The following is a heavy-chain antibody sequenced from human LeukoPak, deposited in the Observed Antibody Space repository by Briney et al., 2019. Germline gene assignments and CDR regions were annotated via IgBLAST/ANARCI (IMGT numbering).Heavy chain of an antibody. CDR3: ARASTTFDD. V-gene: IGHV4-4*07. D-gene: IGHD1-14*01. CDR2: VFGGGST. Sequence: SETLSLTCSVSGGSITSYYWSWIRQSPGKGLEWIGHVFGGGSTNYSPSLKGRVSISVDTSKNQFSLNLRSVTAADTAVYFCARASTTFDDWGQGTLVTVSS. CDR1: GGSITSYY. J-gene: IGHJ4*02.